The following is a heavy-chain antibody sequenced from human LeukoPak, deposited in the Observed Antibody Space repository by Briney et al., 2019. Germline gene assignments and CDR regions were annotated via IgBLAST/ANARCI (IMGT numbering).Heavy chain of an antibody. J-gene: IGHJ3*02. CDR3: AREHDEGGYSGYDDAFDI. CDR2: ISYDGSNK. Sequence: GGSLRLSCAASGFTFSSYAMHWVRQAPGKGLEWVAVISYDGSNKYYADSVKGRFTISRDNSKNTLYLQMNSPRAEDTAVYYCAREHDEGGYSGYDDAFDIWGQGTMVTVSS. V-gene: IGHV3-30*04. CDR1: GFTFSSYA. D-gene: IGHD5-12*01.